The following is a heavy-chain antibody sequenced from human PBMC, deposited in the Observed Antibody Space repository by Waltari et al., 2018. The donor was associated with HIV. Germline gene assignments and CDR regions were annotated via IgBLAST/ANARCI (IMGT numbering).Heavy chain of an antibody. CDR3: ARVSITGTTWDY. Sequence: QVQLVQSGAEVKKPGASVKVSCTASGYTFTDKYLHWVRQAPGQGLEWMAWMNPKKGATFYAQKLQGRVTVTRDTSISTAYMDLSSLRSDDTAVYYCARVSITGTTWDYWGQGTLVTVSS. J-gene: IGHJ4*02. CDR1: GYTFTDKY. D-gene: IGHD1-7*01. CDR2: MNPKKGAT. V-gene: IGHV1-2*02.